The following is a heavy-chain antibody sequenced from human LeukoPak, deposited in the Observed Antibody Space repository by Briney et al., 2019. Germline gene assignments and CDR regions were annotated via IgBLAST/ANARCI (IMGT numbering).Heavy chain of an antibody. Sequence: PGGSLRLSCAASGFTFSSYSMNWVRQAPGKGLEWVSSISSSSTYIYYADSVKGRFTISRDNAKNSLYLQMNSLRAEDTAVYYCAGYLQVPLDFWGQGNLVNVSS. CDR3: AGYLQVPLDF. V-gene: IGHV3-21*01. D-gene: IGHD5-24*01. CDR1: GFTFSSYS. CDR2: ISSSSTYI. J-gene: IGHJ4*02.